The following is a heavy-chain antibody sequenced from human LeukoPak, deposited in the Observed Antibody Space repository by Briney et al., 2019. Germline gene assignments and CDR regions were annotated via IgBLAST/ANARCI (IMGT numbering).Heavy chain of an antibody. J-gene: IGHJ6*02. D-gene: IGHD2-15*01. CDR2: INHSGST. V-gene: IGHV4-34*01. CDR1: GGSFSGYY. CDR3: ARARGGSPPDYYYYGMDV. Sequence: SETLSLTCAVYGGSFSGYYWSWIRQPPGKGLEWIGEINHSGSTNYNPSLKSRVTISVDTSKNQFSLKLSSVTAADTAVYYCARARGGSPPDYYYYGMDVWGQGATVTVSS.